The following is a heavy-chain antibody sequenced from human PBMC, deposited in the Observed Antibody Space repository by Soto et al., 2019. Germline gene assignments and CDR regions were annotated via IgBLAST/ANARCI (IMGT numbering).Heavy chain of an antibody. CDR1: GGTFSSYA. D-gene: IGHD2-21*02. CDR2: IIPIFGTA. Sequence: SVKVSCNGTGGTFSSYAISWVRQAPGQGLEWMGGIIPIFGTANYAQKFQGRVTITADESTSTAYMELSSLRSEDTAVYYCARDPSYCGGDCYQGGMDVWGQGTTVTVSS. CDR3: ARDPSYCGGDCYQGGMDV. J-gene: IGHJ6*02. V-gene: IGHV1-69*01.